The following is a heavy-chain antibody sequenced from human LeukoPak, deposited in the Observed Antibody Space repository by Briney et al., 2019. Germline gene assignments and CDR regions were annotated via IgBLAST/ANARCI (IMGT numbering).Heavy chain of an antibody. CDR3: ARGPNYYGMDV. CDR2: IYHSGST. J-gene: IGHJ6*02. Sequence: SETLSLTCAVSGGSISSGGYSWSWIRQPPGKGLEWIGYIYHSGSTYYNPSLKSRVTISVDRSKNQFSLKLSSVTAADTAVYYCARGPNYYGMDVWGQGTTVTVSS. V-gene: IGHV4-30-2*01. CDR1: GGSISSGGYS.